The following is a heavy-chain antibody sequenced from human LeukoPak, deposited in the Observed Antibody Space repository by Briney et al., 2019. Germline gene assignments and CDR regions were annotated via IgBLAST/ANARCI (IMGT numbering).Heavy chain of an antibody. J-gene: IGHJ3*02. CDR2: ISSSSSYI. Sequence: PGGSLRLSCAASGFTFSSYSMNWVRQAPGKGLEWVSSISSSSSYIYYADSVKGRFTISRDNAKNSLHLQMNSLRAEDTAVYYCARTIRLGLTGAFDIWGQGTMVTVSS. D-gene: IGHD3-3*01. CDR3: ARTIRLGLTGAFDI. V-gene: IGHV3-21*01. CDR1: GFTFSSYS.